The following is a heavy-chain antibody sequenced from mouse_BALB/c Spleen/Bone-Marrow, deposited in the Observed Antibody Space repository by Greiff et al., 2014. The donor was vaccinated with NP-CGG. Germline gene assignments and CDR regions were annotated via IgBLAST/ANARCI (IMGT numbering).Heavy chain of an antibody. CDR3: ARPYYGPYFDY. J-gene: IGHJ2*01. CDR2: INPSNGRT. V-gene: IGHV1S81*02. D-gene: IGHD1-2*01. CDR1: GYTFTSYW. Sequence: QVQLQQSGAELVKPGAPVKLSCKASGYTFTSYWMHWVKQRPGQGLEWIGEINPSNGRTNYNEKFKSKATLTVDKSSSTAYMQLSSLTSEDSAVYYCARPYYGPYFDYWGQGTTLTVSS.